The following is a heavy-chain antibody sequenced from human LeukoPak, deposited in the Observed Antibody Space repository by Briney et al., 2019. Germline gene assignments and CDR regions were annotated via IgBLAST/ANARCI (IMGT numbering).Heavy chain of an antibody. CDR1: GGSISSGAYY. CDR2: IYYSGST. J-gene: IGHJ3*02. Sequence: SSQTLSLTCTVSGGSISSGAYYWSWIRQHPGKGLEWIGYIYYSGSTYYNPSLKSRVTISVDTSKNQFSLKLSSVTAADTAVYYCARDAVDAFDIWGQGTMVTVSS. CDR3: ARDAVDAFDI. V-gene: IGHV4-31*03.